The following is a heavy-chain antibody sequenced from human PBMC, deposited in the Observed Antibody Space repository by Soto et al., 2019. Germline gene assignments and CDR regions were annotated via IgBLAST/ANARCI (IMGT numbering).Heavy chain of an antibody. J-gene: IGHJ3*02. D-gene: IGHD2-21*01. V-gene: IGHV5-51*01. CDR2: IYPGDSDT. Sequence: GESLKISCKGSGYSFTSYWIGWVRQMPGKGLEWMGIIYPGDSDTRYSPSFQGQVTISADKSISTAYLQWSSLKASDTAMYYCASRYCGGDCYSHDAFDIWGQGTTVTVSS. CDR1: GYSFTSYW. CDR3: ASRYCGGDCYSHDAFDI.